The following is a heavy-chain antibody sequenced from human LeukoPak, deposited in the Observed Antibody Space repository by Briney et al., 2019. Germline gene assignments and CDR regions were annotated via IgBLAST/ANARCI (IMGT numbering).Heavy chain of an antibody. D-gene: IGHD1-20*01. J-gene: IGHJ4*02. V-gene: IGHV4-38-2*02. CDR3: ARVVTGRCDY. CDR1: GYSISSGYY. CDR2: IYHSGST. Sequence: RTSETLSLTCTVSGYSISSGYYWGWIRQPPGKGLEWIGSIYHSGSTYYNPSLKSRVTISVDTSKNQFSLKLSSVTAADTAVYYCARVVTGRCDYWGQGTLVTVSS.